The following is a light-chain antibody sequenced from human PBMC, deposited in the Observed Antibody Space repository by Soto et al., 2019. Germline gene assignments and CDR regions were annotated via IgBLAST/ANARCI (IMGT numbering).Light chain of an antibody. J-gene: IGKJ1*01. Sequence: EILMTQSPATLSVSPGERATLSRRASQTVTSNFVAWHQQTPRQAPRLLFFGASIRATGPPDRFSGGGSGTDFTLTISRLEPEDFAVYYCQQYGSSPGTFGQGTKVDIK. CDR3: QQYGSSPGT. CDR1: QTVTSNF. CDR2: GAS. V-gene: IGKV3-20*01.